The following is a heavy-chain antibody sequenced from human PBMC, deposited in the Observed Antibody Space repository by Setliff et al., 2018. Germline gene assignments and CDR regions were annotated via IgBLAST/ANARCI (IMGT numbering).Heavy chain of an antibody. D-gene: IGHD3-10*01. CDR2: INHYGST. CDR1: DRSFSHYY. CDR3: ARRWNFGPYGSGIHDGFDM. Sequence: PSETLSLTCAVYDRSFSHYYWSWIRQPPGKGLEWIGEINHYGSTKYKSSLRGRVTISLDTAENQFSLKLTSVTAADTAVYYCARRWNFGPYGSGIHDGFDMWGQGTMVTVSS. J-gene: IGHJ3*02. V-gene: IGHV4-34*01.